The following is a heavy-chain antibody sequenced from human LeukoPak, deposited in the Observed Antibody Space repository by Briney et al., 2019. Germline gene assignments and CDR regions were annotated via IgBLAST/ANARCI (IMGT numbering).Heavy chain of an antibody. Sequence: GGSLRLSCAASGFTFSSCAMSWVRQAPGKGLEWVSAISGSGGRPYYADSVKGWFTISRDNSKNTLYLQMNSLRAEDTAVYYCASSSTSCPTNWGQGTLVTVSS. CDR3: ASSSTSCPTN. V-gene: IGHV3-23*01. CDR1: GFTFSSCA. D-gene: IGHD2-2*01. CDR2: ISGSGGRP. J-gene: IGHJ4*02.